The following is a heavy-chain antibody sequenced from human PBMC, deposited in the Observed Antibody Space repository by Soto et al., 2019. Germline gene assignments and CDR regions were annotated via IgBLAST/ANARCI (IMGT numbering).Heavy chain of an antibody. J-gene: IGHJ4*02. CDR2: IYYSGTT. Sequence: TLSLTCTVSGVSISSGAYYWGWIRQPPGKGLEWIGYIYYSGTTYYNPSLRSRLTISLDKSTNHFSLSLRSVTAADTAVYYCARATYDSSGYFDYWGQGGLVTV. CDR1: GVSISSGAYY. D-gene: IGHD3-22*01. CDR3: ARATYDSSGYFDY. V-gene: IGHV4-31*03.